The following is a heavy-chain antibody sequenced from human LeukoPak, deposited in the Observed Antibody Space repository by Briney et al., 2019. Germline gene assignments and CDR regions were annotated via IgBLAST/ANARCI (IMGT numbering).Heavy chain of an antibody. V-gene: IGHV3-20*04. CDR2: INWNGGST. CDR1: GFTFDDYG. CDR3: ARDPQPAGGNSFADY. D-gene: IGHD4-23*01. J-gene: IGHJ4*02. Sequence: GGSLRLSCAASGFTFDDYGMSWVRQAPGKGLGWVSGINWNGGSTGYADSVKGRFTISRDNAKNSLYLQMNSLRAEDTALYYCARDPQPAGGNSFADYWGQGTLVTVSS.